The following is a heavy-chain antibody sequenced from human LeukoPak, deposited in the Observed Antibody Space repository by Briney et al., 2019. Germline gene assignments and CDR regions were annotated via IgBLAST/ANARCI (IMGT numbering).Heavy chain of an antibody. CDR1: GFTFSNYG. J-gene: IGHJ1*01. CDR3: TASLQY. Sequence: GRSLRLSCAASGFTFSNYGMHWVRQAPGKGLEWVGRIKSKTDGGTTDYAAPVKGRFTISRDDSKNTLFLQMNSLKIEDTGVYYCTASLQYWGQGTLVTVAS. CDR2: IKSKTDGGTT. V-gene: IGHV3-15*01.